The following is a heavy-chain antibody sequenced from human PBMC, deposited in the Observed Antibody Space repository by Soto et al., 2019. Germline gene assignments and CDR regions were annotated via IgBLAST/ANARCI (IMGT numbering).Heavy chain of an antibody. CDR2: IWYDGSNK. V-gene: IGHV3-33*01. CDR1: GFTFSSYG. Sequence: HPGGSLRLSCAASGFTFSSYGVHWVRQAPGKGLEWVAVIWYDGSNKYYADSVKGRFTISGDNSKNTLYLQMNSLRAEDTAVYYCARGYGSGNYGMDVWGQGTTVTVSS. D-gene: IGHD3-10*01. J-gene: IGHJ6*02. CDR3: ARGYGSGNYGMDV.